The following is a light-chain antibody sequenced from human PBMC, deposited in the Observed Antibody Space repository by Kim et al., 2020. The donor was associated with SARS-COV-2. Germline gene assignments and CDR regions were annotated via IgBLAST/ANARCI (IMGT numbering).Light chain of an antibody. CDR3: YSYAGSNTYV. CDR1: SSDVGGYNY. V-gene: IGLV2-8*01. CDR2: EVS. Sequence: QSALTQPPSASGSPGQSVTISCTGTSSDVGGYNYVSWFQHHPGKAPKLMIYEVSKRPSGVPDRFSGSKSGSTASLTVSGLQAEDEADYYCYSYAGSNTYVFGTGTQLTVL. J-gene: IGLJ1*01.